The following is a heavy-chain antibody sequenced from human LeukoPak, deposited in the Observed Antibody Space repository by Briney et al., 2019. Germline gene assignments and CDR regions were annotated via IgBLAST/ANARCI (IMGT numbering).Heavy chain of an antibody. Sequence: SETLSLTCAVYGGSLSGYYWSWIRQPPGKGLEWIGSIYYSGSTYYNPSLKSRVTISVDTSKNQFSLKLSSVTAADTAVYYCARGGVNDAFDIWGRGTMVTVSS. CDR2: IYYSGST. CDR3: ARGGVNDAFDI. D-gene: IGHD3-16*01. CDR1: GGSLSGYY. V-gene: IGHV4-34*01. J-gene: IGHJ3*02.